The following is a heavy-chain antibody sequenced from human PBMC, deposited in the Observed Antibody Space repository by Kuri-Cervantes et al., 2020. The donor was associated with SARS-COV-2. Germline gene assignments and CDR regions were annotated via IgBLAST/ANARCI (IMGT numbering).Heavy chain of an antibody. CDR1: GFTFSVYW. CDR2: INQDGSAK. CDR3: ARGLGENWFDP. V-gene: IGHV3-7*05. Sequence: GESLKISCAASGFTFSVYWMTWVRQAPGKGLEWVANINQDGSAKYYVDSVRGRFTISRDNAKNSLYLQMDSLRAEDTAVYYCARGLGENWFDPWGQGTLVTVSS. J-gene: IGHJ5*02. D-gene: IGHD3-16*01.